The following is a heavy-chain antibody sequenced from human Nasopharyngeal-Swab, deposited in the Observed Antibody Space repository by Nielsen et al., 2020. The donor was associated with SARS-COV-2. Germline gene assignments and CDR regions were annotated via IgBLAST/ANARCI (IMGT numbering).Heavy chain of an antibody. J-gene: IGHJ4*02. Sequence: AGSLRLSCAASGVIFSTSAIHWVRQASGKGLEWVGRIGDKEHNYATTYGASVQGRFTISRDDSKNTAFLQMDGLKTEDTALYYCTTDYYFDYWGQGALVTVSS. CDR1: GVIFSTSA. V-gene: IGHV3-73*01. CDR3: TTDYYFDY. CDR2: IGDKEHNYAT.